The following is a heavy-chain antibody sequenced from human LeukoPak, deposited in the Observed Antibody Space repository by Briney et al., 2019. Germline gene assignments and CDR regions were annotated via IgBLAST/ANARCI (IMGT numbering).Heavy chain of an antibody. V-gene: IGHV1-2*02. CDR1: GYTFTDYY. CDR2: INPKSGVT. CDR3: ARALGNYYDSTVYQAY. Sequence: GASMKVSCNTSGYTFTDYYIHWVRQAPGQGLEWMGWINPKSGVTNYAQNFQDRVTLTSDTSISTAYMDLSGLTSVDTAVYYCARALGNYYDSTVYQAYWGQGHLVTVSS. J-gene: IGHJ4*02. D-gene: IGHD3-22*01.